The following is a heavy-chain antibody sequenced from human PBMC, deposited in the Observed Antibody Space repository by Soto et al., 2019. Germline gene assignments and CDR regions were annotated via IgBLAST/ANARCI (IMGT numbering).Heavy chain of an antibody. V-gene: IGHV3-7*04. Sequence: APGKGLEWVANIKQDGSEKYNVDSVKGRFTISRDNAKNSVYLQLNSLRAEDTAVYYCAGGTAVAGFRFEYWVQGALVTVSS. CDR3: AGGTAVAGFRFEY. D-gene: IGHD6-19*01. J-gene: IGHJ4*02. CDR2: IKQDGSEK.